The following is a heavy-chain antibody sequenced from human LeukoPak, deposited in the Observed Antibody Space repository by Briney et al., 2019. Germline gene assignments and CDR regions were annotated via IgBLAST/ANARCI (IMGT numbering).Heavy chain of an antibody. J-gene: IGHJ4*02. CDR2: IIPIFGTA. CDR1: GGTFSSYA. CDR3: ARGPSGSYLSHYYFDY. Sequence: SVKVSCKASGGTFSSYAISWVRQAPGQGLEWMGGIIPIFGTANYAQKFQGRVTITADESTSTAYMELSSLRSEDTAVYYCARGPSGSYLSHYYFDYWGQGTLVTVSS. V-gene: IGHV1-69*13. D-gene: IGHD1-26*01.